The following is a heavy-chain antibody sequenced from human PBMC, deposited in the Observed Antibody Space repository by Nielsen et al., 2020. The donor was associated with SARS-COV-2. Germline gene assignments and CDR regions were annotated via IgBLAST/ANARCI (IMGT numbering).Heavy chain of an antibody. CDR1: GGSISSGSYY. CDR2: IYTSGST. CDR3: ARGRSSGWYYYYYGMDV. D-gene: IGHD6-19*01. J-gene: IGHJ6*02. V-gene: IGHV4-61*02. Sequence: SETLSLTCTVSGGSISSGSYYWSWIRQPAGKGLEWIGRIYTSGSTNYNPSLKSRVTISVDTSKNQFSLKLSSVTAADTAVYYCARGRSSGWYYYYYGMDVWGQGTTVTVSS.